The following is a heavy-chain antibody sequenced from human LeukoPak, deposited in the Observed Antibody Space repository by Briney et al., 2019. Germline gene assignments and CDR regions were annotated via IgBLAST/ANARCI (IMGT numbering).Heavy chain of an antibody. J-gene: IGHJ4*02. CDR3: ARESREGCSLVN. CDR1: GDSVSSGTYY. D-gene: IGHD2-15*01. CDR2: IYYTGST. V-gene: IGHV4-61*01. Sequence: PSGTLSLTCTVSGDSVSSGTYYWSWFRQPPGKGLEWIGYIYYTGSTNYNPSLKSRVTISVDTSKNQFSLKLRSVTAADTAVYYCARESREGCSLVNWGQGTLVTVSS.